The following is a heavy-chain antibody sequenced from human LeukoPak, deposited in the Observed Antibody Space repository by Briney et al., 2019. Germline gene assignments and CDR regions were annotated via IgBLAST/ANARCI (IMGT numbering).Heavy chain of an antibody. CDR2: IYSGGST. CDR1: GFTVSSNY. CDR3: ARGSTAAGDYYYYMDV. V-gene: IGHV3-53*01. Sequence: TGGSLRLSCAASGFTVSSNYMSWVRQAPGKGLEWVSVIYSGGSTYYADSVKGRFTISRDNAKNSLYLQMNSLRAEDTAVYYCARGSTAAGDYYYYMDVWGKGTTVTVSS. J-gene: IGHJ6*03. D-gene: IGHD6-13*01.